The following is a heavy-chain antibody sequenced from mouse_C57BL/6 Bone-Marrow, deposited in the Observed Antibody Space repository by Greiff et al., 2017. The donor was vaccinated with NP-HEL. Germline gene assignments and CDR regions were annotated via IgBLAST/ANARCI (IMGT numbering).Heavy chain of an antibody. J-gene: IGHJ1*03. CDR2: ISYDGSN. V-gene: IGHV3-6*01. CDR3: ARGDYSNYDWYFDV. Sequence: EVQLQESGPGLVKPSQSLSLTCSVTGYSITSGYYWNWIRQFPGNKLAWMGYISYDGSNNYNPSLKNRISITRDPSKNQFFLKLNSVTTEDTATYYCARGDYSNYDWYFDVWGTGTTVTVSS. CDR1: GYSITSGYY. D-gene: IGHD2-5*01.